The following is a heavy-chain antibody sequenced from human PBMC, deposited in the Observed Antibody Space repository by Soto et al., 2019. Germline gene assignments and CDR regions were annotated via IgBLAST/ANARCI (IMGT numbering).Heavy chain of an antibody. Sequence: GGSLRLSCAASGFTFSSYAMSWVRQAPGKGLEWVSAISGSGGSTYYADSVKGRFTISRDNSKNTLYLQMNSLRAEDTAVYYCAKDSSGGCPQSGSYYYYGMDVWGQGTTVTVSS. CDR2: ISGSGGST. CDR1: GFTFSSYA. V-gene: IGHV3-23*01. CDR3: AKDSSGGCPQSGSYYYYGMDV. D-gene: IGHD6-19*01. J-gene: IGHJ6*02.